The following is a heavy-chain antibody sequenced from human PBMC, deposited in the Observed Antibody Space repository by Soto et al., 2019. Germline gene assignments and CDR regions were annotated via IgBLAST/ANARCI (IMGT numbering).Heavy chain of an antibody. CDR2: ISYDGTQK. V-gene: IGHV3-33*01. J-gene: IGHJ4*02. CDR3: ARAGGTTVTGLWHFDS. CDR1: GFTFNTYS. Sequence: QVQLEESGGGVVQPGRSLRLSCEASGFTFNTYSMHWVRQPPGKGLEWLSAISYDGTQKYYADSVKGRFIISRDNSTKTLYLEMNSLRAEDTAVYYCARAGGTTVTGLWHFDSWGQGTLVTVSS. D-gene: IGHD4-17*01.